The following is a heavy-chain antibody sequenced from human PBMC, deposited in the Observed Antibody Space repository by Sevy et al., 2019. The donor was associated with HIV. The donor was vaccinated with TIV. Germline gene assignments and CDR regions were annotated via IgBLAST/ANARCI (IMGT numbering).Heavy chain of an antibody. CDR3: ARVPRGQLWYSGSLGGYYYHMDV. CDR1: GGSVSSGTYY. Sequence: SETLSLSCSVSGGSVSSGTYYWSWIRQPPGKGLEWIGHIYKTGSTNYKLSLQSRVTISVDTSTTQCSLRLRSVTAADTAVYYCARVPRGQLWYSGSLGGYYYHMDVWGKGTTVTVSS. J-gene: IGHJ6*03. D-gene: IGHD3-16*01. V-gene: IGHV4-61*01. CDR2: IYKTGST.